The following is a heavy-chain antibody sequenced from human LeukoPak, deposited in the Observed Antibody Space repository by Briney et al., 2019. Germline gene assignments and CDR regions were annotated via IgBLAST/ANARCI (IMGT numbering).Heavy chain of an antibody. J-gene: IGHJ4*01. Sequence: PSETLSLTCAVSGGSISSSNWWSWVRQPPGKGLEWIGEIYHRGSTNYNPSLKSRVTISVDKSKNQFSLKLSSVTAADTAVYYCARTKKIAAAGIYFDYWGHGTLVTVSS. D-gene: IGHD6-13*01. CDR3: ARTKKIAAAGIYFDY. V-gene: IGHV4-4*02. CDR1: GGSISSSNW. CDR2: IYHRGST.